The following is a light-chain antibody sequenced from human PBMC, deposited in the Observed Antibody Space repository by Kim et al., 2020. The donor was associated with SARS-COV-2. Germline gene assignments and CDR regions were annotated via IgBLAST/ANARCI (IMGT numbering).Light chain of an antibody. V-gene: IGLV3-1*01. CDR1: ELGKTY. J-gene: IGLJ3*02. Sequence: SYELTQPPSVSVSPGQTASITCSGHELGKTYVAWYQQKAGQSPVVVIYQDSKRPLGVPERFSGSNSGNTATLTISETQSMDEADYFCQTWDSRLVFGGGTKLTVL. CDR2: QDS. CDR3: QTWDSRLV.